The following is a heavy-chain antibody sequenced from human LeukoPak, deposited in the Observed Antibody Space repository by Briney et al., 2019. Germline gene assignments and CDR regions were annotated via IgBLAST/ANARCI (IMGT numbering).Heavy chain of an antibody. D-gene: IGHD3-22*01. Sequence: GGSLRLSCAASGFTFDDYAMHWVRQAPGKGLEWVSGISWNSGSIGYADSVKGRFTISRDNAKNSLYLQMNSLRAEDTALYYCAKDIRADDSSGYYYSGDAFDIWGQGTMVTVSS. CDR2: ISWNSGSI. V-gene: IGHV3-9*01. CDR1: GFTFDDYA. J-gene: IGHJ3*02. CDR3: AKDIRADDSSGYYYSGDAFDI.